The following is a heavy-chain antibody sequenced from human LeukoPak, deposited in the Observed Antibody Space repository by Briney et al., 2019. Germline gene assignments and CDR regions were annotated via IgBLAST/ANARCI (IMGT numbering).Heavy chain of an antibody. J-gene: IGHJ6*02. CDR1: GGSVSSSTYF. D-gene: IGHD2-2*01. Sequence: SETLSLTCTVSGGSVSSSTYFWDWIRQPPGKGLEWIGTMYYSESTYYSPSLKSRVTISVDSSRNQFSLELSSVTAADTAVYYRARRVGYCTTSSCQPYYYGLDVWGQGTTVTVS. V-gene: IGHV4-39*01. CDR2: MYYSEST. CDR3: ARRVGYCTTSSCQPYYYGLDV.